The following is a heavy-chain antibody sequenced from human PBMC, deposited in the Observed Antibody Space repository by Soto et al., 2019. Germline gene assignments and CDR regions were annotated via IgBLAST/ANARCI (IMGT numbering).Heavy chain of an antibody. D-gene: IGHD3-9*01. CDR2: ISSGSKTI. J-gene: IGHJ4*02. Sequence: PGGSLRLSCAASGFTFSGYSVNWVRQAPGKGLERVSYISSGSKTIYYAESVKGRFTVSRDNARNSQYLQMNSLRDEDTAVYYCVREDILGVRSFDYWGQGTLVTVSS. V-gene: IGHV3-48*02. CDR1: GFTFSGYS. CDR3: VREDILGVRSFDY.